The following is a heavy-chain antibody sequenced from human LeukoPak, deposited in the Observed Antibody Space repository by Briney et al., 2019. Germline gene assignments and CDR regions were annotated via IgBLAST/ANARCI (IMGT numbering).Heavy chain of an antibody. D-gene: IGHD6-13*01. V-gene: IGHV3-23*01. CDR3: AKTRPLDSSSWSHGDY. Sequence: GGSLRLSCAASGFTFSSYAMSWVRRAPGKGLEWVSAISGSGGSTYYGDSVKGRFTISRDNSKNTLYLQMNSLRAEDTAVYCCAKTRPLDSSSWSHGDYWGQGTLVTVSS. J-gene: IGHJ4*02. CDR1: GFTFSSYA. CDR2: ISGSGGST.